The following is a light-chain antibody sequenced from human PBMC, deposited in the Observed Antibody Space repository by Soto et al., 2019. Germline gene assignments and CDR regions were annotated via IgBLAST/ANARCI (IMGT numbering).Light chain of an antibody. Sequence: QSVLTQPPSVSGTPGQRVTISCSGSSSNIGSHLVNWYQQVPGTAPRLLIYTNNQRPSGVPDRFSDSKSGTSASLAISGLQSEDEAHYYCATWEASLQSWVFGGGTKVTVL. CDR2: TNN. J-gene: IGLJ3*02. CDR1: SSNIGSHL. V-gene: IGLV1-44*01. CDR3: ATWEASLQSWV.